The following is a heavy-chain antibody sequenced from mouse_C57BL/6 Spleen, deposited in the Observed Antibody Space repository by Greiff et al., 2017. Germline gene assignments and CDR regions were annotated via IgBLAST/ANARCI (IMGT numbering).Heavy chain of an antibody. D-gene: IGHD2-4*01. CDR1: GYSFTGYY. Sequence: QLQQSGPELVKPGASVKISCKASGYSFTGYYMNWVKQSPEKSLEWIGEINPSTGGTTYNQKFKAKATLTVDKSSSTAYMQLKSLTSEDSAVYYCARRTYDYDEAMDYWGQGTSVTVSS. CDR2: INPSTGGT. V-gene: IGHV1-42*01. CDR3: ARRTYDYDEAMDY. J-gene: IGHJ4*01.